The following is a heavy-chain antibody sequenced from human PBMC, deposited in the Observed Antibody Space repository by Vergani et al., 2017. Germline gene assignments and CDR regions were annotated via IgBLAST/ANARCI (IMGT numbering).Heavy chain of an antibody. CDR2: VLRNGKT. Sequence: QVDLQESGPGLVKPSETLSLTCAVSGYSVGSGYYWGWIRQPPGRGLEWIGCVLRNGKTYYTSSLRSRATISRDTSKTQFSLRLTSVTAADAAVYYCARQNPYGSAHVDFWGRGVLVTVSA. V-gene: IGHV4-38-2*01. D-gene: IGHD3-10*01. CDR1: GYSVGSGYY. J-gene: IGHJ4*02. CDR3: ARQNPYGSAHVDF.